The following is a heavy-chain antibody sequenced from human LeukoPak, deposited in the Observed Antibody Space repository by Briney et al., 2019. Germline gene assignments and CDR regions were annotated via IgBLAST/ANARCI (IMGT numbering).Heavy chain of an antibody. CDR3: AKDTVVFITIFGVVTEAFDY. CDR2: ISGSGGST. CDR1: GFTFSSYA. J-gene: IGHJ4*02. Sequence: GGSLRLSCVASGFTFSSYAMSWVRQAPGKGLEWVSAISGSGGSTYYVDSVKGRFTISRDNSKNTLYLQMNSLRAEDTAVYYCAKDTVVFITIFGVVTEAFDYWGQGTLVTVSS. D-gene: IGHD3-3*01. V-gene: IGHV3-23*01.